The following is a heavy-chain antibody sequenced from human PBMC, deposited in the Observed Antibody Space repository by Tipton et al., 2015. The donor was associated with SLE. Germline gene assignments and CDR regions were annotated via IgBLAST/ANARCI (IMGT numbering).Heavy chain of an antibody. CDR2: LYYSGNT. CDR1: GGSIRSSRHF. D-gene: IGHD2-8*01. J-gene: IGHJ4*02. Sequence: TLSLTCTVSGGSIRSSRHFWGWIRQPPGKELEWIGVLYYSGNTYYNPFLKSPVTLSIDTSKNQFSLKMRSVTAADTAVYFCARGYCSDGVCYGFGFFDYWGQGNLVTVSS. CDR3: ARGYCSDGVCYGFGFFDY. V-gene: IGHV4-39*07.